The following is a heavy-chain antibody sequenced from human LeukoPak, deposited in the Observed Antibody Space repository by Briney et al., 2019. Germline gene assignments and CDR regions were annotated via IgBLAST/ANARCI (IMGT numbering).Heavy chain of an antibody. CDR2: IRGKANSYAT. CDR1: GFTFSGSA. Sequence: GGSLRLSCAASGFTFSGSAIHWVRQASGKGLEWVGRIRGKANSYATAYAASVKGRFTISRDDSKNMAYLQMNSLKTEDTAMFYCISSRDGYTFFDSWGQGTLVTVSS. CDR3: ISSRDGYTFFDS. V-gene: IGHV3-73*01. D-gene: IGHD5-24*01. J-gene: IGHJ4*02.